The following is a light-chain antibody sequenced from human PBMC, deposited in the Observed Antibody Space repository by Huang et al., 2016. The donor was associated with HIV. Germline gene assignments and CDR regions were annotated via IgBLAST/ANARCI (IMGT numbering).Light chain of an antibody. Sequence: EIVMTQSPATLSVSPGERATLSCRASQSVSSNLAWYQQKPGQAPRLLIYGASTRATGIPARFSGSGTGTECTLTISSLQSEDFAGYYCQQYNNWPPRITFGQGTRLEIK. V-gene: IGKV3-15*01. CDR2: GAS. J-gene: IGKJ5*01. CDR1: QSVSSN. CDR3: QQYNNWPPRIT.